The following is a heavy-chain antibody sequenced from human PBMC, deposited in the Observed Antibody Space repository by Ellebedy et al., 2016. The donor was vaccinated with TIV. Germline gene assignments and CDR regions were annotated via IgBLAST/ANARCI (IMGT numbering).Heavy chain of an antibody. CDR2: ISYDGSNK. J-gene: IGHJ4*02. CDR3: AKGRGGSYYSSIDY. CDR1: GFTFSSYG. D-gene: IGHD1-26*01. Sequence: GESLKISCAASGFTFSSYGMHWVRQAPGKGLEWVAVISYDGSNKYYADSVKGRFTISRDSSKNTLYLQMNSLRAEDTAVYYCAKGRGGSYYSSIDYWGQGTLVTVSS. V-gene: IGHV3-30*18.